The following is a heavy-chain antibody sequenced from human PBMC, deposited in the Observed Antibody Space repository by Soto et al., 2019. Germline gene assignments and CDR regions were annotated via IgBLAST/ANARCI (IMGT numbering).Heavy chain of an antibody. CDR3: AKDTYIMVGGTHIDF. J-gene: IGHJ4*02. CDR1: GFTFSNYW. CDR2: IKRDGSEK. V-gene: IGHV3-7*03. D-gene: IGHD1-26*01. Sequence: EVHLVESGGGLVQPGGSLRLSCAASGFTFSNYWMNWVRQAPGKGLEWVANIKRDGSEKYYVDSVKGRFTISRDNAKNSLSLQMNSLRAEDTAVYYCAKDTYIMVGGTHIDFWGRGTLVTVSS.